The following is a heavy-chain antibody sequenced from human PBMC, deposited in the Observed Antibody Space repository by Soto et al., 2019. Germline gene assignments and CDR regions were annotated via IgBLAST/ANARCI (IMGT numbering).Heavy chain of an antibody. CDR2: FIPIFVSA. J-gene: IGHJ4*02. V-gene: IGHV1-69*01. Sequence: QLHLVPSGAEVKKAGASVKVSCTASGGTVSSYAITWVLQAPGQGLEWMGVFIPIFVSAHYAPKFQGRININADESTSTAYMELGGLTSEDTAIYYCARDVSSDTTGFRGYDLWGQGTQVNVSS. CDR1: GGTVSSYA. D-gene: IGHD3-10*01. CDR3: ARDVSSDTTGFRGYDL.